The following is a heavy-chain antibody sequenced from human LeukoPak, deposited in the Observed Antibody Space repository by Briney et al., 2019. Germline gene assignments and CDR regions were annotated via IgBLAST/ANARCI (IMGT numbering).Heavy chain of an antibody. CDR1: GFTFTSIA. Sequence: GGSLRLSCAASGFTFTSIAMTWVRQAPGKGLEWVSTIRGTGDSTHYADSVKGRFIISRDKSKNMLYLQMNGLRAEDTAIYYCAKGQELDDGVFDSWGQGTLVTISS. V-gene: IGHV3-23*01. D-gene: IGHD1-1*01. CDR3: AKGQELDDGVFDS. CDR2: IRGTGDST. J-gene: IGHJ4*02.